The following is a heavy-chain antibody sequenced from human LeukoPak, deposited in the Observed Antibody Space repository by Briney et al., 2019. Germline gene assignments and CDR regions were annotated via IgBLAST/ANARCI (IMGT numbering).Heavy chain of an antibody. Sequence: SQTLSLTCTVSGGSISSGSYYWSWIRQPPGKGLEWIGYFDNSGSANYNPSLKSRLTISEDTSKNQFALKLTSVTAADTAVYYCARGKYSSGWFLDYWGQGTLVIVSS. V-gene: IGHV4-61*01. CDR3: ARGKYSSGWFLDY. CDR1: GGSISSGSYY. D-gene: IGHD6-19*01. CDR2: FDNSGSA. J-gene: IGHJ4*02.